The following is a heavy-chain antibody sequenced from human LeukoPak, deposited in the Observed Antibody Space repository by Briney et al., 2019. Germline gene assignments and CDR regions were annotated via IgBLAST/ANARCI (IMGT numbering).Heavy chain of an antibody. Sequence: GGSLRLSCAASGFTFSSYAMSWVRQAPGKGLEWVSAISGSGGTTYYAYSVKGRFTISRDNSKNTLYLQMNSLRAEDTAVYYCAKDRGSSSGWFPWGQGTLVTVSS. J-gene: IGHJ5*02. V-gene: IGHV3-23*01. CDR2: ISGSGGTT. CDR3: AKDRGSSSGWFP. CDR1: GFTFSSYA. D-gene: IGHD6-19*01.